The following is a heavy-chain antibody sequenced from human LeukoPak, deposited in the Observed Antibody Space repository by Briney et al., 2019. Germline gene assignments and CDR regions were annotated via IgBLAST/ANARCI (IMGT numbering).Heavy chain of an antibody. CDR1: GFTFSSYA. D-gene: IGHD3-16*01. CDR3: AKGYYDYVWGSYYFDY. Sequence: GGSLRLSCAASGFTFSSYAMSWVRQAPGKGLEWVSAISGSGGSTYYADSVEGRFTISRDNSRDTLYLQMNSLRAEDTAVYYCAKGYYDYVWGSYYFDYWGQGTLVTVSS. J-gene: IGHJ4*02. V-gene: IGHV3-23*01. CDR2: ISGSGGST.